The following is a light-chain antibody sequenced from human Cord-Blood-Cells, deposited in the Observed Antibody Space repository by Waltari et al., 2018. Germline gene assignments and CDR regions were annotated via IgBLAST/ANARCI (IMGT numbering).Light chain of an antibody. J-gene: IGLJ2*01. CDR2: DVS. CDR1: SRDVGGYNY. V-gene: IGLV2-14*03. CDR3: SSYTSSSTVV. Sequence: QSALTQPASVSGSPGQSITIPCTGPSRDVGGYNYVSWYQNHPVKAPNLMIYDVSNRPSGVSNRFSGSKSGNTAALTSSGLQAEDEADYYCSSYTSSSTVVFGGGTKLTVL.